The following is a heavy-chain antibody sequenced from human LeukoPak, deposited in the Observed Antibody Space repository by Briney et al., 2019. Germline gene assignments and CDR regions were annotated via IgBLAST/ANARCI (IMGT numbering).Heavy chain of an antibody. J-gene: IGHJ5*01. CDR3: ARRTPDYIYGRMNGNWFDP. CDR2: INTHNGNT. Sequence: ASVKVSCKASGYTFTRYGITWVRQAPGQGLEWMGWINTHNGNTNYAQKFQGRVTMTTDTSTTTGYMELRSLGSDDPAVYYCARRTPDYIYGRMNGNWFDPWGQGTLVTVSS. D-gene: IGHD5-18*01. V-gene: IGHV1-18*01. CDR1: GYTFTRYG.